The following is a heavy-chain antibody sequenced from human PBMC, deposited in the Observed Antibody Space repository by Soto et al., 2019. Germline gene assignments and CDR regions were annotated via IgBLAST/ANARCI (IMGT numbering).Heavy chain of an antibody. CDR2: IYYSGST. V-gene: IGHV4-30-4*01. Sequence: QVQLQESGPGLVKPSQTLSLTCTVSGGSISSGDYYWSWIRQPPGKGLEWIGYIYYSGSTYYNPSLKSRVTISVDTYKNQFSLKLSSVTAADTAVYYCARDDGIAAAGTNAFDIWGQGTMVTVSS. D-gene: IGHD6-13*01. J-gene: IGHJ3*02. CDR3: ARDDGIAAAGTNAFDI. CDR1: GGSISSGDYY.